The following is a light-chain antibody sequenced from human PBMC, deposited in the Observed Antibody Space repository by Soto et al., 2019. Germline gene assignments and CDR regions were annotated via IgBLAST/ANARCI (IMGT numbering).Light chain of an antibody. Sequence: QSVLTQPPSASGTPGQRVTISCSGSSSNIGSNTVNCYQQLPGTAPKLLIYSNDQRPSGVPDRFSGSKSGTSASLAISGLQSEDEADYYCAAWDDSLNGYVFGPGTKVTAL. CDR3: AAWDDSLNGYV. CDR1: SSNIGSNT. J-gene: IGLJ1*01. CDR2: SND. V-gene: IGLV1-44*01.